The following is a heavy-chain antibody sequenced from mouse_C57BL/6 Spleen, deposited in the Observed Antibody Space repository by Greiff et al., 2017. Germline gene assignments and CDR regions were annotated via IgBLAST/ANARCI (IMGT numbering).Heavy chain of an antibody. CDR1: GYSFTGYF. J-gene: IGHJ2*01. Sequence: VQLKQSGPELVKPGDSVKISCKASGYSFTGYFMNWVMQSHGKSLEWIGRINPYNGDTFYNQKFKGKATLTVDKSSSTAHMELRSLTSEDSAVYYCARYGSSGNYFDYWGQGTTLTVSS. D-gene: IGHD1-1*01. CDR2: INPYNGDT. CDR3: ARYGSSGNYFDY. V-gene: IGHV1-20*01.